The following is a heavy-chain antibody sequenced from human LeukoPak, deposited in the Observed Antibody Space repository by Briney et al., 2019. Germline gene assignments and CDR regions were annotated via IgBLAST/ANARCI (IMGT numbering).Heavy chain of an antibody. CDR1: GFTFSSYA. Sequence: GGSLRLSCAASGFTFSSYAMHWVRQAPGKGLEYVSAISSNGGSTYYANSVKGRFTISRDNSKNTLYLQMGSLRAEDVAVYYCARDAYSSGWYDYWGQGTLVTVSS. J-gene: IGHJ4*02. D-gene: IGHD6-19*01. CDR3: ARDAYSSGWYDY. V-gene: IGHV3-64*01. CDR2: ISSNGGST.